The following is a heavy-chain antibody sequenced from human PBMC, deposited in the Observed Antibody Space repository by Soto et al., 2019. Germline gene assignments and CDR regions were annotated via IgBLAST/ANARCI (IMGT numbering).Heavy chain of an antibody. Sequence: QPGGSLRLSCAASGFTFSSYGMHWVRQAPGKGLEWVAVISYDGSNKYYADSVKGRFTISRDNSKNTLYLQMNSLRAEDTAVYYCARHPTKYSSSWYYFDYWGQGTLVTVSS. J-gene: IGHJ4*02. CDR3: ARHPTKYSSSWYYFDY. V-gene: IGHV3-30*03. CDR1: GFTFSSYG. CDR2: ISYDGSNK. D-gene: IGHD6-13*01.